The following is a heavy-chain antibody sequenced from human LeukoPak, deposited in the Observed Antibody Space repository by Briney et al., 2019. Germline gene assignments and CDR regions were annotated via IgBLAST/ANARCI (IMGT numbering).Heavy chain of an antibody. J-gene: IGHJ4*02. V-gene: IGHV4-39*07. CDR3: ARDLAGAGHDY. D-gene: IGHD6-19*01. CDR1: GGSISSSSYY. Sequence: SETLSLTCTVSGGSISSSSYYWGWIRQPPGKGLEWIGSIYYSGSTYYNPSLKSRVTISVDTSKNQFSLKLSSVTAADTAVYYCARDLAGAGHDYWGQGTLVTVSS. CDR2: IYYSGST.